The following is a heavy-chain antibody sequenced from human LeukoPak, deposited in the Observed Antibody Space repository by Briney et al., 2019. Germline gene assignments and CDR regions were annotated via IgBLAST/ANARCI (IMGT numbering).Heavy chain of an antibody. CDR2: ISSSSSYI. Sequence: GGSLRLSCAASGFTFSSYSMNWVRQAPGKGLEWDSSISSSSSYIYYADSVKGRFTISRDNAKNSLCLQMNSLRAEDTAVYYCARKAGTGAFDIWGQGTMVTVSS. J-gene: IGHJ3*02. CDR1: GFTFSSYS. D-gene: IGHD6-19*01. CDR3: ARKAGTGAFDI. V-gene: IGHV3-21*01.